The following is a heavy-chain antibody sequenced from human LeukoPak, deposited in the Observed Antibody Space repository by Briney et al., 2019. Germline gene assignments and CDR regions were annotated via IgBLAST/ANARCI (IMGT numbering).Heavy chain of an antibody. CDR2: IKQCRRT. V-gene: IGHV4-34*01. CDR3: ARRRGYDYVWGSYRGYYSYMDV. D-gene: IGHD3-16*02. CDR1: GGSFSGYY. J-gene: IGHJ6*03. Sequence: SETLSLTCAVYGGSFSGYYWSWIRQPPGKGLEWIGEIKQCRRTNYNPSLKSRVTISVDTSKNQFSLKLSSVTAADTAVYYCARRRGYDYVWGSYRGYYSYMDVWGKGTTVTDSS.